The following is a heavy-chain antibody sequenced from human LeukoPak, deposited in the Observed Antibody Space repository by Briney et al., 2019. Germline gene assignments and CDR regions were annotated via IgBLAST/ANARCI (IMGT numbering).Heavy chain of an antibody. CDR3: ARSITMKIYYFDY. D-gene: IGHD3-22*01. Sequence: SVKVSCKASGGTFSSYAISWVRQAPGQGLEWMGRIIPILGTANYAQKFQGRVTITADKSTSTAYMELSSLRSEDTAVYYCARSITMKIYYFDYWGQGTLVTVSS. J-gene: IGHJ4*02. CDR1: GGTFSSYA. V-gene: IGHV1-69*04. CDR2: IIPILGTA.